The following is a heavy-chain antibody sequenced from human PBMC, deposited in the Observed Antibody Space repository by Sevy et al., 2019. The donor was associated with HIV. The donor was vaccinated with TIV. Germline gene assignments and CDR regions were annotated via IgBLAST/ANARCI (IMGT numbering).Heavy chain of an antibody. J-gene: IGHJ4*02. CDR1: GFTFSSYA. D-gene: IGHD3-22*01. V-gene: IGHV3-23*01. CDR2: ISGSGGST. Sequence: GGSLRLSCAASGFTFSSYAMSWVRQAPGKGLEWVSAISGSGGSTYYADSVKGRFTISRDNSKNTLYLQMNSLRAEDTAVYYGAKATMIVVVIPFDYWGQGTLVTVSS. CDR3: AKATMIVVVIPFDY.